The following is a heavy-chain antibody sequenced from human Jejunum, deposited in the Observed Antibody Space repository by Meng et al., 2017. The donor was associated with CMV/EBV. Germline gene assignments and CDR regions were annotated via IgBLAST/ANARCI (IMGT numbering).Heavy chain of an antibody. CDR2: INPNSGGT. CDR3: AREDIVVVPAAMPLDY. V-gene: IGHV1-2*02. CDR1: TFPGYY. Sequence: TFPGYYMHWVRQAPGHGLEWMGWINPNSGGTNYAQKFQGRVTMTRDTSISTAYMELSRLRSDDTAVYYCAREDIVVVPAAMPLDYWGQGTLVTVSS. D-gene: IGHD2-2*01. J-gene: IGHJ4*02.